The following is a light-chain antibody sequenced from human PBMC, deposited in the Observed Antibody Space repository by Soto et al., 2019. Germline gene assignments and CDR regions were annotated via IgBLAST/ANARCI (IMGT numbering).Light chain of an antibody. J-gene: IGKJ4*01. Sequence: EVVLPQSPGTLALSPGEGAPLSRRASQSVSNRYFAWYQQKPGQAPRLLIYRVSSRATGIPDRFSGSGSGTDFTLTISRLEPEDFAVYYCQQYGNVPLTFGGGTKVDIK. CDR2: RVS. CDR3: QQYGNVPLT. V-gene: IGKV3-20*01. CDR1: QSVSNRY.